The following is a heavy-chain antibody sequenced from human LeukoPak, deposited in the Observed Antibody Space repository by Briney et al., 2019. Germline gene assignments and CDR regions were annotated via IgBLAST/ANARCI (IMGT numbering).Heavy chain of an antibody. CDR1: GVSITSYY. J-gene: IGHJ5*02. Sequence: PSETLSLTCTVSGVSITSYYWSWIRQTPGKGLEWIGYIYDSGSTNYNPSLKSRVTISVDTPKNQFSLKLRSVTAADTAVYYCARGGSSWRWLDPWGQGTLVTVSS. CDR2: IYDSGST. D-gene: IGHD6-13*01. CDR3: ARGGSSWRWLDP. V-gene: IGHV4-59*01.